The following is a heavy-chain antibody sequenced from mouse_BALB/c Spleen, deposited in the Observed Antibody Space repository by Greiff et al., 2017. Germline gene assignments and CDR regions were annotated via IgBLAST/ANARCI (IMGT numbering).Heavy chain of an antibody. Sequence: EVKLQESGGGLVKPGGSLKLSCAASGFTFSSYAMSWVRQTPEKRLEWVASISSGGSTYYPDSVKGRFTISRDNARNILYLQMSSLRSEDTAMYYCARVVYYAMDYWGQGTSVTVSS. V-gene: IGHV5-6-5*01. CDR1: GFTFSSYA. CDR3: ARVVYYAMDY. CDR2: ISSGGST. J-gene: IGHJ4*01.